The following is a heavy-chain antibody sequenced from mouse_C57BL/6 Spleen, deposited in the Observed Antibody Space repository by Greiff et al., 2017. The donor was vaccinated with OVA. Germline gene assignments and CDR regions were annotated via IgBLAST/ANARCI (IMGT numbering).Heavy chain of an antibody. CDR1: GFTFSSYA. CDR3: TREGYDYGYYFDY. CDR2: ISSGGDYI. J-gene: IGHJ2*01. D-gene: IGHD2-4*01. V-gene: IGHV5-9-1*02. Sequence: EVMLVESGEGLVKPGGSLKLSCAASGFTFSSYAMSWVRQTPEKRLEWVAYISSGGDYIYYADTVKGRFTISRDNARNTLYLQMSSLKSEDTAMYYCTREGYDYGYYFDYWGQGTTLTVSS.